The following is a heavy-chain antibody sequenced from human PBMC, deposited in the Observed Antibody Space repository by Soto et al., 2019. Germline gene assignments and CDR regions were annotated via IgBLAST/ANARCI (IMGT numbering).Heavy chain of an antibody. CDR3: ARDAPVYNGNYGRVFDS. Sequence: QVQLVQSGSEVKTPGSSVRVSCKASVGTFTTYAISWVRQAPGQGLAWMGRIIPLLGKAEYVEKFQGRDTRNADKSTTTGYMELTSLRSEDTALYYCARDAPVYNGNYGRVFDSWGQGTLVTVS. V-gene: IGHV1-69*04. D-gene: IGHD1-26*01. CDR1: VGTFTTYA. CDR2: IIPLLGKA. J-gene: IGHJ4*02.